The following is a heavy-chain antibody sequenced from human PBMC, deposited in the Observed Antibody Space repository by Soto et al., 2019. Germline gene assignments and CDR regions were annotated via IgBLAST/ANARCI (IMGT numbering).Heavy chain of an antibody. CDR2: ITSSGAA. D-gene: IGHD3-22*01. V-gene: IGHV3-23*01. CDR3: AKGESSVSARDFDP. CDR1: GFTFKNYA. J-gene: IGHJ5*02. Sequence: GGSLTLSCEASGFTFKNYAIAWVRQAPGKGLEWVSGITSSGAAYYADSVKGRFTISRDNSKNTLYLQMTSLRAEETAVYYCAKGESSVSARDFDPWGEGTLVTVSS.